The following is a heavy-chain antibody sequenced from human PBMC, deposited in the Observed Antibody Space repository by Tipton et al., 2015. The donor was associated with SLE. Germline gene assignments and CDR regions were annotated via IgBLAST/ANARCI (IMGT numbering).Heavy chain of an antibody. CDR3: ARAFCSSTRCYMGSYYQYYGLDI. V-gene: IGHV4-59*11. D-gene: IGHD2-2*02. J-gene: IGHJ6*02. Sequence: TLSLTCTVSGGSINSHYWSWIRQPPGKGLEWIGYIYYSGNTDYNPSLKSRVTISVDTSKNQFSLNLRSLTAADTAVYYCARAFCSSTRCYMGSYYQYYGLDIWGQGTMVTVSS. CDR2: IYYSGNT. CDR1: GGSINSHY.